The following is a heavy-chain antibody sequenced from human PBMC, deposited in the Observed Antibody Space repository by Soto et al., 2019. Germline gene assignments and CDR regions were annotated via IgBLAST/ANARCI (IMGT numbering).Heavy chain of an antibody. V-gene: IGHV4-30-4*01. CDR2: IHYSGST. J-gene: IGHJ6*01. D-gene: IGHD3-22*01. Sequence: SETLSLTCTVSGGSISSGDYFWTWIRQPPGKGLEWIGYIHYSGSTNYNPSLKGRVTISLVASKNQFSLKLTSVTAADTAVDYRALRGYYDGSGRDCWG. CDR3: ALRGYYDGSGRDC. CDR1: GGSISSGDYF.